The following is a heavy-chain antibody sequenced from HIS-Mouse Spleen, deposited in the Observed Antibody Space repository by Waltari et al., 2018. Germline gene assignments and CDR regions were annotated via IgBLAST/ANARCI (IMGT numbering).Heavy chain of an antibody. D-gene: IGHD3-3*01. V-gene: IGHV4-31*03. J-gene: IGHJ4*02. CDR3: ARGGALRFLECLFDY. Sequence: QVQLQESGPGLVKPSQTLSLTCTVSGGSISSGGYYWSWIRQHPGKGLEWIGYIYYSGSTYYNPSLKSRVTISVDTSKNQFSLKLSSVTAAGTAVYYCARGGALRFLECLFDYWGQGTLVTVSS. CDR2: IYYSGST. CDR1: GGSISSGGYY.